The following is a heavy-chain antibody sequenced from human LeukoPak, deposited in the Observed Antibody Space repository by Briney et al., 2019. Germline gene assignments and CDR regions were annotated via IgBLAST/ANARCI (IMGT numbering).Heavy chain of an antibody. CDR2: IYTSGST. CDR3: ARVWAYYYEAQN. D-gene: IGHD3-22*01. J-gene: IGHJ4*02. CDR1: GGSLSSYY. V-gene: IGHV4-4*07. Sequence: SETLSLTCTVSGGSLSSYYWSWIRQPAGKGLEWIGRIYTSGSTNYNPSLKSRVTISVDTSKNQFSLKLSSVTAADTAVYYCARVWAYYYEAQNWGQGTLVTVSS.